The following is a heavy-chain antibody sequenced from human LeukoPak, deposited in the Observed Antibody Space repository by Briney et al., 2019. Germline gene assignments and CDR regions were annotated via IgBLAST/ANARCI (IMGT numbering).Heavy chain of an antibody. CDR2: IYDGGSS. CDR1: GGSISRYY. Sequence: PSETLPLTCTVSGGSISRYYWSWIRQPPGKGLEWIGYIYDGGSSNYNPSLKSRVTISVDRPKNQFSLKLTSVTAADTAVYYCARDMSSGYPNYYYYYMDVWGRGTTVTVSS. CDR3: ARDMSSGYPNYYYYYMDV. V-gene: IGHV4-59*01. J-gene: IGHJ6*03. D-gene: IGHD3-22*01.